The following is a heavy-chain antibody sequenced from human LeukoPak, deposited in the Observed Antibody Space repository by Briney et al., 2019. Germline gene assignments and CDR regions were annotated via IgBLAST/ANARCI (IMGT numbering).Heavy chain of an antibody. CDR2: INPSGGST. J-gene: IGHJ5*02. V-gene: IGHV1-46*01. Sequence: ASVTVSCTASGYTFTSYYMHWVRQAPGQGLEWMGIINPSGGSTSYAQKFQGRVTMTRDTSTSTVYMELSSLRSEDTAVYYCAREVHDYGDYDSNWFDPWGQGTLVTVSS. CDR3: AREVHDYGDYDSNWFDP. D-gene: IGHD4-17*01. CDR1: GYTFTSYY.